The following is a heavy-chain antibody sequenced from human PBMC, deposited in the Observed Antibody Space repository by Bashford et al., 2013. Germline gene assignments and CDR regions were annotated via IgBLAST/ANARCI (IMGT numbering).Heavy chain of an antibody. CDR3: AREVPYYYDSSGYYYGY. CDR1: GYTFTGYY. D-gene: IGHD3-22*01. J-gene: IGHJ4*02. CDR2: INPNSGGT. V-gene: IGHV1-2*02. Sequence: ASVKVSCKASGYTFTGYYMHWVRQAPGQGLEWMGWINPNSGGTNYAQKFQGRVTMTRDTSISTAYMELSRLRSDDTAVYYCAREVPYYYDSSGYYYGYWGQGTLVTVSS.